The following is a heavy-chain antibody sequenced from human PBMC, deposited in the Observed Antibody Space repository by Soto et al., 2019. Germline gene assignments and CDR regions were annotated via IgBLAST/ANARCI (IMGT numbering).Heavy chain of an antibody. J-gene: IGHJ3*02. CDR2: ISSSGSTI. V-gene: IGHV3-11*01. CDR1: GFTFSDYY. CDR3: ARDSRWYYYASSGDAFDI. Sequence: PGGSLRLSCAASGFTFSDYYMSWIRQAPGKGLEWVSYISSSGSTIYYADSVKGRCTISRDNAKNSLYLQMNSLRAEDTAVYYCARDSRWYYYASSGDAFDIWGQGTMVTVSS. D-gene: IGHD3-22*01.